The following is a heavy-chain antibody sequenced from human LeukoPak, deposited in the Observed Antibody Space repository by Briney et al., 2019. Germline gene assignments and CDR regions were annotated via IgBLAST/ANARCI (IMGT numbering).Heavy chain of an antibody. CDR2: IKYDGSEK. V-gene: IGHV3-7*01. D-gene: IGHD4-11*01. Sequence: GGSLRLSCAASGFTFSSHWMSWVRQAPGKGLEWVANIKYDGSEKYYVDSVKGRFTISRDNAQNSLYLQMNSLRAEDTAVYYCARGPMTIITLGGQGTLVTVSS. J-gene: IGHJ4*02. CDR3: ARGPMTIITL. CDR1: GFTFSSHW.